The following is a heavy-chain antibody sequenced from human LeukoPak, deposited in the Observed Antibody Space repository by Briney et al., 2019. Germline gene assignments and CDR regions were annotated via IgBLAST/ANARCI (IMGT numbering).Heavy chain of an antibody. CDR1: GFTFDDYG. Sequence: GGSLRLSCAASGFTFDDYGMSWVRQAPGKGLEWVSGINWNGGSTGYADSVKGRFTISRDNAKHSLYLQMNSLRAEDTALYYCARVIDSYYDILTGYSSRAYYFDYWGQGTLVTVSS. CDR2: INWNGGST. D-gene: IGHD3-9*01. J-gene: IGHJ4*02. V-gene: IGHV3-20*04. CDR3: ARVIDSYYDILTGYSSRAYYFDY.